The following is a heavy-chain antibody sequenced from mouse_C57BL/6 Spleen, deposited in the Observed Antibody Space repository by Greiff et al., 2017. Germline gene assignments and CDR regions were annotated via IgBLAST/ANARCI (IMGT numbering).Heavy chain of an antibody. CDR3: ARLYYGNPYAMDY. V-gene: IGHV5-15*01. D-gene: IGHD2-1*01. J-gene: IGHJ4*01. CDR2: ISNLAYSI. Sequence: EVQLVESGGGLVQPGGSLKLSCAASGFTFSDYGMAWVRQAPRKGPEWVAFISNLAYSIYYADTVTGRFTISRANAKNTLYLDMSSLRSEDTAMYYCARLYYGNPYAMDYWGQGTSVTVSS. CDR1: GFTFSDYG.